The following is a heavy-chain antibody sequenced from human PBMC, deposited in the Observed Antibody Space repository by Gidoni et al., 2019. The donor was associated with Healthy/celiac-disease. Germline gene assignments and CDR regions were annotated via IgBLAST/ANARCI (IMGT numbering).Heavy chain of an antibody. Sequence: EVQLVESGGGLVKPGGSLRLSCAASGFTFSNAWMSWVRQAPGKGLEWVGRIKSKTDGGTTDYAAPVKGRFTISRDDSKNTLYLQMNSLKTEDTAVYYCTTQTTLYGDYGLYYYYMDVWGKGTTVTVSS. CDR2: IKSKTDGGTT. D-gene: IGHD4-17*01. CDR1: GFTFSNAW. J-gene: IGHJ6*03. CDR3: TTQTTLYGDYGLYYYYMDV. V-gene: IGHV3-15*01.